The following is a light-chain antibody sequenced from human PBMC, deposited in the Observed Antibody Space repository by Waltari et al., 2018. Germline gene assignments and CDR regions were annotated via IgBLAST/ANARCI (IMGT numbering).Light chain of an antibody. J-gene: IGKJ5*01. Sequence: DIQLTQSPSFLSASVGDRVTITCRASQGISSYLAWYQQKPGKAPKLLIYAASTLQSGVPSRFSGSGSVTEFTLTISSLQPEDFATYYCQQLNSYPTFGQGTRLEIK. V-gene: IGKV1-9*01. CDR3: QQLNSYPT. CDR2: AAS. CDR1: QGISSY.